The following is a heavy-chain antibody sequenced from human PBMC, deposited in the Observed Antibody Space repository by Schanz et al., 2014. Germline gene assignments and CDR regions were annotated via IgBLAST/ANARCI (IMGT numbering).Heavy chain of an antibody. D-gene: IGHD2-8*01. V-gene: IGHV3-66*01. CDR1: GFSFSNYA. CDR2: IYSRGGT. J-gene: IGHJ5*02. CDR3: ASRSVYAPT. Sequence: EVLLVESGGGLVQPGGSLRLSCAASGFSFSNYAMTWVRQAPGKGLECISIIYSRGGTFHADSVKGRFTISRDKSKNTLYLEMNSLRAEDTAVYYCASRSVYAPTWGQGILVTVSS.